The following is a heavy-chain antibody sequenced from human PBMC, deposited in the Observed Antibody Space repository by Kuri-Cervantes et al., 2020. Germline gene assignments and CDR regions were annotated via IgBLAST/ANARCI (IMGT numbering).Heavy chain of an antibody. V-gene: IGHV3-48*01. D-gene: IGHD1-1*01. J-gene: IGHJ4*02. CDR2: IRGGATAI. CDR3: ARMMLQGFDY. CDR1: GFSFSSFS. Sequence: GESLKISCAASGFSFSSFSMNWVRQAPGKGLEWIAYIRGGATAIFYADSVKGRFTISRDTGKSSLFLQMNSLRAEDTAVYYCARMMLQGFDYWGQGTLVTVSS.